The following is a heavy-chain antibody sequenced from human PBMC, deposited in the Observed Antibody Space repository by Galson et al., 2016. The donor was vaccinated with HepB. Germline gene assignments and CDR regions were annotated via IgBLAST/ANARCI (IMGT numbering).Heavy chain of an antibody. Sequence: TLSLTCSVSGGSISSGSYYWSWIRQHPGKGLEWIGYIYHSGRTFYNPSLRSRVTISVDTSKNQFSLKLSSVTAADTAVYYCARYSLAYYFDSWGQGTLVTVSS. CDR2: IYHSGRT. D-gene: IGHD4-11*01. CDR1: GGSISSGSYY. J-gene: IGHJ4*02. CDR3: ARYSLAYYFDS. V-gene: IGHV4-31*03.